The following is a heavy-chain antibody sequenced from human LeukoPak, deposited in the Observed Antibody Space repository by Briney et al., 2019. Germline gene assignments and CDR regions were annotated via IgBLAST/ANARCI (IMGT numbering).Heavy chain of an antibody. D-gene: IGHD1-14*01. Sequence: SQTLSLTCAISGDSFSSNSAAWNWIRQSPSRGLEWLGRIYYRSKWYNDYAVSVKSRITINPDTSKNQFSLQLNSVTPEDTAVYYCARATPQSGGAYYFDYWGQGTLVTVSS. CDR2: IYYRSKWYN. J-gene: IGHJ4*02. V-gene: IGHV6-1*01. CDR1: GDSFSSNSAA. CDR3: ARATPQSGGAYYFDY.